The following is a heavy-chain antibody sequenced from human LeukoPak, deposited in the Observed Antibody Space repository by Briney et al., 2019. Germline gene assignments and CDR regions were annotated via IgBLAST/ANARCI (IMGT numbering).Heavy chain of an antibody. V-gene: IGHV4-39*07. CDR2: IFYSGGT. D-gene: IGHD6-6*01. Sequence: SETLSLTCTVSGGSINTPNYYWGWIRQTPGKGLEWIGNIFYSGGTYYSPSLTSRVTISLDTSRNQFSLKLNSVTAADTAVYFCARSPQLVRGLSYYFDYWGQGTLVTVSS. CDR1: GGSINTPNYY. CDR3: ARSPQLVRGLSYYFDY. J-gene: IGHJ4*02.